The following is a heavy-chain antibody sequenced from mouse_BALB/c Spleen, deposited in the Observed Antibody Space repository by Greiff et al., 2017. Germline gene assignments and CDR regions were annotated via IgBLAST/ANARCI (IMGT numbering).Heavy chain of an antibody. CDR1: GYTFTSYW. J-gene: IGHJ3*01. CDR2: IDPSDSYT. Sequence: QVQLQQSGAELVKPGASVKLSCKASGYTFTSYWMHWVKQRPGQGLEWIGEIDPSDSYTNYNQKFKGKATLTVDKSSSTAYMQLSSLTSEDSAVYYCARTTATAWFAYWGQGTLVTVSA. D-gene: IGHD1-2*01. CDR3: ARTTATAWFAY. V-gene: IGHV1-69*02.